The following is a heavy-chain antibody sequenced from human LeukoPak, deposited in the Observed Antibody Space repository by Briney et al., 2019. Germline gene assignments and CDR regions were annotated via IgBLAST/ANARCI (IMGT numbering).Heavy chain of an antibody. CDR3: AKNSGSYYPNWYFDL. V-gene: IGHV3-23*01. Sequence: GGSLRLSCAASGFTFSSYAMSWVRQAPGKGLEWVSAISGSGGSTYYADSVKGRFTISRDNSKNTPYLQMNSLRAEDTAVYYCAKNSGSYYPNWYFDLWGRGTLVTVSS. J-gene: IGHJ2*01. D-gene: IGHD1-26*01. CDR2: ISGSGGST. CDR1: GFTFSSYA.